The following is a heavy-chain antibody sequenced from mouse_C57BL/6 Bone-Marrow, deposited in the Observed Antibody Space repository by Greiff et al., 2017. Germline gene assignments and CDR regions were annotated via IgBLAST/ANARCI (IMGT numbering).Heavy chain of an antibody. Sequence: EVKLVESGGGLVQPGGSLKLSCAASGFTFSDYGMAWVRQAPRKGPEWVAFISNLAYSIYYADTVTGRFTISRENAKNTLYLEMSSLRSEDTAMYYCARSEGLLRSAWFAYWGQGTLVTVSA. D-gene: IGHD1-1*01. CDR3: ARSEGLLRSAWFAY. CDR2: ISNLAYSI. CDR1: GFTFSDYG. V-gene: IGHV5-15*01. J-gene: IGHJ3*01.